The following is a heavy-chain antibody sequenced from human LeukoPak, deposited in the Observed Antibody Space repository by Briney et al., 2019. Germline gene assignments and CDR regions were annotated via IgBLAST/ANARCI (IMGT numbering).Heavy chain of an antibody. CDR1: GFTFSDYY. J-gene: IGHJ4*02. D-gene: IGHD4-17*01. CDR3: ARDNYGDYESDY. Sequence: PGGSLRLSCAASGFTFSDYYMSWIRQAPGKGLEWVSYISSRSSNTNHADSVKGRFTISRDNAKNSLYLQMNSLRAEDTAVYYCARDNYGDYESDYWGQGTLVTVSS. V-gene: IGHV3-11*06. CDR2: ISSRSSNT.